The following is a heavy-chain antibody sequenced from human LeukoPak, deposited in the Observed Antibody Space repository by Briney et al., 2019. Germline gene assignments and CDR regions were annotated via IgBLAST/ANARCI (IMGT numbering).Heavy chain of an antibody. D-gene: IGHD6-13*01. CDR3: ARHSRGPAAGPAFDY. CDR1: GGSISSSTYY. CDR2: IYYSGST. Sequence: SETLSLTCTVSGGSISSSTYYWGWIRQPPGKGLEWIGSIYYSGSTYYNPSFKGRVMISVDTSKNQFSLSSVTAADTAVYYCARHSRGPAAGPAFDYWGQGTLVTVSS. V-gene: IGHV4-39*01. J-gene: IGHJ4*02.